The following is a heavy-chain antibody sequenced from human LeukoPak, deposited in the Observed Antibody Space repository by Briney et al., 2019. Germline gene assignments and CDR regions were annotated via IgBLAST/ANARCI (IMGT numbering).Heavy chain of an antibody. CDR3: ARAPDSDSGYDYFDY. V-gene: IGHV5-10-1*01. CDR2: IDPSDSYT. D-gene: IGHD5-12*01. Sequence: GESLKISCKGSGYTFTNHWISWVRQMPGKGLEWMGKIDPSDSYTNYSPSFQGHVTISADKSTSTAYLQWSSLKASDTAMYYCARAPDSDSGYDYFDYWGQGTLVTVYS. J-gene: IGHJ4*02. CDR1: GYTFTNHW.